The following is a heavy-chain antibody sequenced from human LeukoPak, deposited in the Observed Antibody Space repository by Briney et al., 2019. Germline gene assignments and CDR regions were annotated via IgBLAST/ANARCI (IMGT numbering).Heavy chain of an antibody. J-gene: IGHJ4*02. CDR2: IKQDGSEK. D-gene: IGHD5-18*01. Sequence: GGSLRLSCAASGFTFSSYWMSWVRQAPGKGLEWVANIKQDGSEKYYVDSVKGQFTISRDNAKNSLYLQMNSLRAEDTAVYYCASFRGYSLMGGYYFDYWGQGTLVTVSS. V-gene: IGHV3-7*02. CDR3: ASFRGYSLMGGYYFDY. CDR1: GFTFSSYW.